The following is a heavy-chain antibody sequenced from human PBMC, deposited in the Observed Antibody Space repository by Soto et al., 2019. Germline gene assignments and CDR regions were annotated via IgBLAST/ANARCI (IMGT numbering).Heavy chain of an antibody. J-gene: IGHJ2*01. CDR1: GGSCSGSY. CDR2: INDSGST. V-gene: IGHV4-34*01. D-gene: IGHD1-7*01. CDR3: ARELERNYILEYWYFDL. Sequence: QVQLQQWGAGLLKPSETLSLTCAVYGGSCSGSYWSWIRQPPGKGLEWIGEINDSGSTNYNPSLKSRVTLTVDTSKNQFSLQLSAVTAADTAVYYSARELERNYILEYWYFDLWGSGTMVTVSS.